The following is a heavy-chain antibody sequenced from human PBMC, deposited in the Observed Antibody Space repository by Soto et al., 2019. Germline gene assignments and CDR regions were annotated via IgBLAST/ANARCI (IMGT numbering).Heavy chain of an antibody. D-gene: IGHD6-19*01. J-gene: IGHJ5*02. CDR3: VRDRSGNLYLNWFDP. CDR1: EITFSSYI. Sequence: GSLRVSCASPEITFSSYIMNLVLQAPGKGLEWISYISSHSSTLYYADSVKGRFTISRDNAGGSLYLHMNSLRDEDTAVYYCVRDRSGNLYLNWFDPWGQGTLVTVSS. V-gene: IGHV3-48*02. CDR2: ISSHSSTL.